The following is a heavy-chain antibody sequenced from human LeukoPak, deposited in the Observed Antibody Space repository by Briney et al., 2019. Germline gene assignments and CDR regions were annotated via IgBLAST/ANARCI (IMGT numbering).Heavy chain of an antibody. D-gene: IGHD4-23*01. CDR3: AYGSNSAADH. CDR1: GGSISSWTYY. CDR2: FYYGGTN. J-gene: IGHJ4*02. V-gene: IGHV4-39*01. Sequence: SETLSLTCTVSGGSISSWTYYWGWIRQPPGKGLEWIGTFYYGGTNYYNPSLKSRVTISVDTSKNQFSLNLNSVTAADTAVYYCAYGSNSAADHWGQGTLVTVSS.